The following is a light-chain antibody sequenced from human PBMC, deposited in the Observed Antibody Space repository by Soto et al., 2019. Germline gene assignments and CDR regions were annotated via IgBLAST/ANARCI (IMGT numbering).Light chain of an antibody. Sequence: QSALTQPASVSGSPAQSITISCTGTSSYVGGYNYVSWYQQQPGKDPKLMIYDVSNRPSGVSNRLCGSKSGNTASLTISWLQAEDEADYYCSFSRVFGGRTKLTVL. CDR3: SFSRV. CDR1: SSYVGGYNY. CDR2: DVS. V-gene: IGLV2-14*01. J-gene: IGLJ2*01.